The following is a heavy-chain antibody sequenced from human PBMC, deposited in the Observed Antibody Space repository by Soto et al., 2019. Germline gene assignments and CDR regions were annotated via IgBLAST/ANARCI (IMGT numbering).Heavy chain of an antibody. Sequence: QVQLVQSGAEVKKPGASVKVSCKASGYTFTSYAISWVRQAPGQGLEWMGWISAYNGNTNYAQKLQGRVTMTTDSSTGTADLELRRLSSDDTAAYYCAIDLPPVDYWGQVTLVTVSS. V-gene: IGHV1-18*01. CDR1: GYTFTSYA. J-gene: IGHJ4*02. CDR2: ISAYNGNT. CDR3: AIDLPPVDY.